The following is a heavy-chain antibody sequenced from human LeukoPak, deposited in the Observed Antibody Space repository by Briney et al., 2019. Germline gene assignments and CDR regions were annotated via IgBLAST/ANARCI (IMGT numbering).Heavy chain of an antibody. CDR2: IIPIFGTA. Sequence: SVKVSCKASGGTFSSYAISWVRQAPGRGLEWMGRIIPIFGTANYVQKFQGRVTITTDESTSTAYMELSSLRSEDTAVYYCATRLRFLESYYFDYWGQGTLVTVSS. CDR1: GGTFSSYA. V-gene: IGHV1-69*05. D-gene: IGHD3-3*01. CDR3: ATRLRFLESYYFDY. J-gene: IGHJ4*02.